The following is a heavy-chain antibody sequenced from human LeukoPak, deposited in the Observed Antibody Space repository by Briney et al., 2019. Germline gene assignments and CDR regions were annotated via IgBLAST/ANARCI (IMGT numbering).Heavy chain of an antibody. CDR3: VRDNGSRDGNTSPNYYYGMDV. CDR2: IYYSGTA. CDR1: GGSLISHY. J-gene: IGHJ6*02. Sequence: SETLSLTCTVSGGSLISHYWSWLRQPPGKGLECIGKIYYSGTAKYNPSLKSRVTISVDPAKNQFSLRLASVTAADTAVYFCVRDNGSRDGNTSPNYYYGMDVWGQGTTVTVSS. V-gene: IGHV4-59*11. D-gene: IGHD5-24*01.